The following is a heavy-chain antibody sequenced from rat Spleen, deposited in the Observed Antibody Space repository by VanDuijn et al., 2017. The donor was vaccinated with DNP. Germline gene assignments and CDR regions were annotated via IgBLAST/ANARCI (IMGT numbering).Heavy chain of an antibody. CDR3: TTELIRGYYAMDA. CDR2: ITYDGGST. D-gene: IGHD4-3*01. V-gene: IGHV5-20*01. CDR1: GFTFSGYW. J-gene: IGHJ4*01. Sequence: EVQLVETGGGLVQPGRSLKLSCVASGFTFSGYWMYWIRQAPTKGLEWVAYITYDGGSTYYRDSVKGRFTISRDNAKSTLYLQMDSLRSEDTATYYCTTELIRGYYAMDAWGQGTSVTVSS.